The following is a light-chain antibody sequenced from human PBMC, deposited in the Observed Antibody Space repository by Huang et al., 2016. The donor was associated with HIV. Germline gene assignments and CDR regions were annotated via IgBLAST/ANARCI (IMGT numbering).Light chain of an antibody. V-gene: IGKV3-15*01. CDR3: QQYNNWFT. CDR2: GTA. Sequence: EVVMTQSPAPLSVSPGKRAPFSARASQSVNDNLAWYQQKPGQAPRLHIDGTATRATGISVRCSGSGSGTEFTLTISSLQSEDSAFYYCQQYNNWFTFGQGTRLEMK. CDR1: QSVNDN. J-gene: IGKJ5*01.